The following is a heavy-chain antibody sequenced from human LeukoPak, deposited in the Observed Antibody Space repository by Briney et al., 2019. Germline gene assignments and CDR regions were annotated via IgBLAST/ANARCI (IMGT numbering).Heavy chain of an antibody. V-gene: IGHV4-61*01. J-gene: IGHJ4*02. Sequence: SETLSLTCTASGASVSSGSYYWSWIRQSPGKGLEWIGFMSYNVHTDYNPSLKSRVTLSADTSNNQFSLRLNSVTAADTAVYFCATVAVAGTGPDNWGQGTLVTVSS. CDR3: ATVAVAGTGPDN. D-gene: IGHD6-13*01. CDR1: GASVSSGSYY. CDR2: MSYNVHT.